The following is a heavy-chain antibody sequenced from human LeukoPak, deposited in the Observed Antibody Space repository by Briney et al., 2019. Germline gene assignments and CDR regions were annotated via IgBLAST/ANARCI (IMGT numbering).Heavy chain of an antibody. CDR2: IRYDGSKK. CDR3: ANRVGFNYGHY. Sequence: PGGSLRLSCAASGFIFSSYGMHWVRQAPGKGLEGVAFIRYDGSKKYYADSVKGRFTISRSNSQTSLYLRMDSLRAEDTAVYYCANRVGFNYGHYWGQGTLVTVSS. CDR1: GFIFSSYG. D-gene: IGHD5-24*01. V-gene: IGHV3-30*02. J-gene: IGHJ4*02.